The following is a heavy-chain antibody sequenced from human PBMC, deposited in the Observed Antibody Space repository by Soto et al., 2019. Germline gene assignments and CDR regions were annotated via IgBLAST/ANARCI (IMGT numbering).Heavy chain of an antibody. CDR3: ARASYCSGGSCYARYYYYGMDV. V-gene: IGHV4-30-4*01. J-gene: IGHJ6*02. CDR2: IYYSGST. Sequence: PSETLSLTCTVSGGSISSGDYYWSWIRQPPGKGLEWIGYIYYSGSTYYNPSLKSRVTISVDTSKNQFSPKLSSVTAADTAVYYCARASYCSGGSCYARYYYYGMDVWGQGTTVTVSS. CDR1: GGSISSGDYY. D-gene: IGHD2-15*01.